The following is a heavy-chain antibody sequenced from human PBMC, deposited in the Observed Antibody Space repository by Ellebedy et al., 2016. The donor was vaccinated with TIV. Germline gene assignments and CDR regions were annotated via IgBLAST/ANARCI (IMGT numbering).Heavy chain of an antibody. J-gene: IGHJ6*02. D-gene: IGHD3-10*01. Sequence: GESLKISXAASGFTFSSYAMSWVRQAPGKGLEWVSAISGSGGSTYYADSVKGRFTISRDNAKNSLYLQMNSLRAEDTAVYYCARGMVRVPEDGMDVWGQGTTVTVSS. V-gene: IGHV3-23*01. CDR2: ISGSGGST. CDR3: ARGMVRVPEDGMDV. CDR1: GFTFSSYA.